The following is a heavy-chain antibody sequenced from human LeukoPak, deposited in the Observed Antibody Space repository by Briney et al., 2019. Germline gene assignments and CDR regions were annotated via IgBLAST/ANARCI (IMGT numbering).Heavy chain of an antibody. CDR2: INSDGSST. CDR1: GFTFSSYW. V-gene: IGHV3-74*01. Sequence: GSLRLSCAASGFTFSSYWMHWVRQAPGKGLVWVSRINSDGSSTSYADSVKGRFTISRDNAKNTLYLQMNSLRAEDTAVYYCARDTVTISGNDYWGQGTLVTVSS. J-gene: IGHJ4*02. CDR3: ARDTVTISGNDY. D-gene: IGHD4-17*01.